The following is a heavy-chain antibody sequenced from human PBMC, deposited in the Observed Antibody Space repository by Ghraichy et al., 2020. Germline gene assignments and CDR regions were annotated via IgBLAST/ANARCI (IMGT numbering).Heavy chain of an antibody. D-gene: IGHD1-26*01. CDR3: ASSRGGSYPTGYFDL. Sequence: SETLSLTCTVSGGSISSYYWSWIRQPPGKGLEWIGYIYYSGSTNYNPSLKSRVTISVDTSKNQFSLKLSSVTAADTAVYYCASSRGGSYPTGYFDLWGRGTLVTVSS. CDR2: IYYSGST. CDR1: GGSISSYY. V-gene: IGHV4-59*01. J-gene: IGHJ2*01.